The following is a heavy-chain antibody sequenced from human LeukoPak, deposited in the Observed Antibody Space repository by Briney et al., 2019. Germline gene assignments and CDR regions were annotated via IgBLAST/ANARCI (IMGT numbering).Heavy chain of an antibody. CDR2: IIPIFGTA. D-gene: IGHD1-26*01. J-gene: IGHJ6*02. CDR1: GYSFTSYW. Sequence: KISCKGSGYSFTSYWISWVRQAPGQGLEWMGGIIPIFGTANYAQKFQGRVTITRDTSASTAYMELSSLRSEDTAVYYCARFLGGSYGMDVWGQGTTVTVSS. CDR3: ARFLGGSYGMDV. V-gene: IGHV1-69*05.